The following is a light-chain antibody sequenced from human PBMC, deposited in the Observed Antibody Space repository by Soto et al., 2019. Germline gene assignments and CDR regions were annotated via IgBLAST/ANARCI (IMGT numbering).Light chain of an antibody. CDR1: SSDIGYYNY. CDR3: SSYTTGSTVV. J-gene: IGLJ1*01. Sequence: QSALTQPASVSGSPGQSITISCTGTSSDIGYYNYVSWYQQYPGKAPKLIIYEVSNRPSGVSNRFSGSKSANTASLTISGLQAEDEADYHCSSYTTGSTVVFGTGTKLTVL. CDR2: EVS. V-gene: IGLV2-14*01.